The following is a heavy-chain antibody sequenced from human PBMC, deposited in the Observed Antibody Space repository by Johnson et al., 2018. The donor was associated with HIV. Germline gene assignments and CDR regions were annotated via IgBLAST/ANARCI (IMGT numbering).Heavy chain of an antibody. CDR3: AREGYYGSGSYNAFDI. V-gene: IGHV3-30*04. CDR1: GFTFSSYA. J-gene: IGHJ3*02. Sequence: VQLVESGGGLIQPGGSLRLSCAASGFTFSSYAMHWVRQAPGKGLEWVAVISYDGSNKYYADSVKGRFTISRDNSKNTLYLQMNSLRAEDTAVYYCAREGYYGSGSYNAFDIWGQGTMVTVSS. D-gene: IGHD3-10*01. CDR2: ISYDGSNK.